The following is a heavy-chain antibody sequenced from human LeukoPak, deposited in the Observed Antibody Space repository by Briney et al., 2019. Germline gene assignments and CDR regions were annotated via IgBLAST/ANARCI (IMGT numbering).Heavy chain of an antibody. V-gene: IGHV3-48*02. CDR3: VGDRDYAFDF. J-gene: IGHJ3*01. Sequence: GGSLRLSCAASGFTFSYYSMNWVRQAPGKGLEWISYSNTDGTISYADSVKGRFTISRDNAENSLYLQMNSLRDGDTAVYFCVGDRDYAFDFWGQGTMVTVSS. CDR2: SNTDGTI. CDR1: GFTFSYYS.